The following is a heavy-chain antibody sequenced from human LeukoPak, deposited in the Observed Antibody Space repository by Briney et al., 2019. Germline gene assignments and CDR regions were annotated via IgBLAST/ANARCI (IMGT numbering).Heavy chain of an antibody. D-gene: IGHD3-16*01. CDR1: GFHISSDW. V-gene: IGHV3-7*04. CDR3: ARMYYDSNASPFDY. J-gene: IGHJ4*02. CDR2: IKQDGSEK. Sequence: GGSLRLSCAASGFHISSDWTSWVRQAPGKGLEWVANIKQDGSEKYHVDSVKGRFTISRDNAKNSLYLQMNSLRAEDTAVYYCARMYYDSNASPFDYWGQGTLVTVSS.